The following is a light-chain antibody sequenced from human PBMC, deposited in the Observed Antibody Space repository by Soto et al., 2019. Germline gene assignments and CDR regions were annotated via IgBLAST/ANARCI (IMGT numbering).Light chain of an antibody. Sequence: EIFFTQSPTPPSFSPGERATPSCRASQSIIGYLAWYQQKPGQAPRLLIYDASDRATGIPVRFSGSGSGTDFTLTIDNLEPEDFAIYYCQQRNNWPPITFGQGTRLEIK. CDR3: QQRNNWPPIT. CDR1: QSIIGY. CDR2: DAS. V-gene: IGKV3-11*01. J-gene: IGKJ5*01.